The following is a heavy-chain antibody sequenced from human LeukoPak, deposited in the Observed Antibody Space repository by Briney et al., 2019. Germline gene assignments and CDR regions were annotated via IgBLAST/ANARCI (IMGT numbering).Heavy chain of an antibody. D-gene: IGHD3-16*02. V-gene: IGHV4-34*01. CDR1: GGSFSGYY. Sequence: PSETLSLTCAVYGGSFSGYYWSWIRQPPGKGLEWIGEINHSGSTNYNPSLKSRVTISVDTSKNQFSLKLSSVTAADTAVYYCARAPYYDYVWGSYRYAPDYWGQGTLVTVS. CDR3: ARAPYYDYVWGSYRYAPDY. J-gene: IGHJ4*02. CDR2: INHSGST.